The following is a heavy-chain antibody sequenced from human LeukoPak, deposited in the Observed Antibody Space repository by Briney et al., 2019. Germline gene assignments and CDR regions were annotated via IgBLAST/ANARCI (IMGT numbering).Heavy chain of an antibody. D-gene: IGHD1-26*01. V-gene: IGHV3-23*01. CDR1: GFSFSSFW. Sequence: GGSLRLSCGASGFSFSSFWMSWVRQAPGKGLEWVSAISGSGGSTYYADSVKGRFTISRDNSKNTLYLQMNSLRAEDTAVYYCATQGGYSGSYEYYYYYMDVWGKGTTVTVSS. CDR2: ISGSGGST. CDR3: ATQGGYSGSYEYYYYYMDV. J-gene: IGHJ6*03.